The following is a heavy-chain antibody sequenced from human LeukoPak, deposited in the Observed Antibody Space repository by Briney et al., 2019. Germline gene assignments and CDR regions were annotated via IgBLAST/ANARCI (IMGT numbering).Heavy chain of an antibody. CDR3: ATDSSSGYRYFDY. V-gene: IGHV1-2*02. D-gene: IGHD3-22*01. CDR1: GYTFSGYY. CDR2: VNPNSGGT. Sequence: ASVKVSCKASGYTFSGYYMHWVRQAPGQGLEWMGWVNPNSGGTNYAQKFQGRVTMTRDTSTDTAYMELSSLRSEDTAVYYCATDSSSGYRYFDYWGQGTLVTVSS. J-gene: IGHJ4*02.